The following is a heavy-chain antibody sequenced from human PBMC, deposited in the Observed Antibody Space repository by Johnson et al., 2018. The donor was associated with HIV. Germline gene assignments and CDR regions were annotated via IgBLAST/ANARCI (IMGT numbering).Heavy chain of an antibody. CDR3: AREVAAVGDAFDI. J-gene: IGHJ3*02. V-gene: IGHV3-7*01. Sequence: EQLVESGGGLVQPGGSLRLSCAASGFTFSSYCMRWVRQAPGQGLERVATIKQDGSEQYSVASVTVRFTISRDNAKNSLYLQMNSLRAEDTAVYYCAREVAAVGDAFDIWGQGTMVTVSS. CDR2: IKQDGSEQ. D-gene: IGHD6-13*01. CDR1: GFTFSSYC.